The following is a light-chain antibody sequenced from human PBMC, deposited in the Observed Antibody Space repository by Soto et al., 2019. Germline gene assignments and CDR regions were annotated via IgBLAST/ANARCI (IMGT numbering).Light chain of an antibody. CDR3: CSYAGSYTWV. J-gene: IGLJ3*02. V-gene: IGLV2-11*01. CDR1: SSDVGGHNF. CDR2: DVS. Sequence: QSVLTQPRSVSGSPGQSVIISCTGTSSDVGGHNFVSWYQHHPGKAPKLMIYDVSKRPSGAPDRFSGSKSGNTASLTISGLQAEDEADYYCCSYAGSYTWVFGGGTKLTVL.